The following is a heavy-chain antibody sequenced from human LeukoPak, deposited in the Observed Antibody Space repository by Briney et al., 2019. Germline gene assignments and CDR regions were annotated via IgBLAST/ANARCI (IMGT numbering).Heavy chain of an antibody. D-gene: IGHD2-15*01. CDR2: IYYSGST. CDR1: GGSISSYY. J-gene: IGHJ2*01. V-gene: IGHV4-59*08. CDR3: ARHPRYCSGGSCYVDWYFDL. Sequence: SETLSLTCTVSGGSISSYYWSWIRQPPGKGLEWIGYIYYSGSTNYNPSLKSRVTISVDTSKNQFSLKLSSVTAADTAVYYCARHPRYCSGGSCYVDWYFDLWGRGTLVTVSS.